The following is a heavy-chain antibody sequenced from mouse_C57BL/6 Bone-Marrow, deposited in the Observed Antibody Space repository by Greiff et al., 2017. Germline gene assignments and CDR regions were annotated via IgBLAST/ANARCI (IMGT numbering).Heavy chain of an antibody. Sequence: QVQLKESGPGLVAPSQSLSITCTASGFSLTSYGVDWVRQSPGKGLEWLGVIRGVGSTNYYSALKSRLSISKDNSKSQVFLKMNSLQTDDTAMYYCASAGYSPWFAFWGQGTLVTVSA. D-gene: IGHD2-3*01. J-gene: IGHJ3*01. V-gene: IGHV2-6*01. CDR1: GFSLTSYG. CDR2: IRGVGST. CDR3: ASAGYSPWFAF.